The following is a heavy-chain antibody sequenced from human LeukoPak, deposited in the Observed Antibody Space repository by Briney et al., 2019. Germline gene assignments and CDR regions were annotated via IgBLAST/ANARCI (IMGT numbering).Heavy chain of an antibody. Sequence: GGSLILSCAASGFTFSSYAMSWVRQAPGKGLEWVSAISGSGGSTYYADSVKGRFTISRDNSKNTLYLQMNSLRAEDTAVYYCAKDLYSSSWITSPYYFDYWGQGTLVTVSS. J-gene: IGHJ4*02. V-gene: IGHV3-23*01. D-gene: IGHD6-13*01. CDR2: ISGSGGST. CDR1: GFTFSSYA. CDR3: AKDLYSSSWITSPYYFDY.